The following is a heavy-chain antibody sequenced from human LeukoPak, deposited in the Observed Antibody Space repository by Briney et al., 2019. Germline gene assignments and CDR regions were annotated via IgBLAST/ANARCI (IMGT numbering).Heavy chain of an antibody. Sequence: GGSLRLSCAASGFTFSDYHMSWIRQAPGKGLEWVSYISSSGSTIYYADSVKGRFTISRDNAKNSLYLQMNSLRAEDTAVYYCARDRSSSWYKFYAFDIWGQGTMVTVSS. V-gene: IGHV3-11*01. D-gene: IGHD6-13*01. J-gene: IGHJ3*02. CDR3: ARDRSSSWYKFYAFDI. CDR1: GFTFSDYH. CDR2: ISSSGSTI.